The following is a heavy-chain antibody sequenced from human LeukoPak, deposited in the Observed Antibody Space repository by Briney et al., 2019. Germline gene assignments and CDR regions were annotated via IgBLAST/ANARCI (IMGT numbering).Heavy chain of an antibody. CDR1: GFTFSSYG. CDR3: AKGPSSSWYYFDY. Sequence: GGSLRLSCAASGFTFSSYGMHWVRQAPGKGLEWVAVISYDGSNKYYADSVKGRFTISRGNSKNTLYLQMNSLRAEDTAVYYCAKGPSSSWYYFDYWGQGTLVTVSS. J-gene: IGHJ4*02. V-gene: IGHV3-30*18. D-gene: IGHD6-13*01. CDR2: ISYDGSNK.